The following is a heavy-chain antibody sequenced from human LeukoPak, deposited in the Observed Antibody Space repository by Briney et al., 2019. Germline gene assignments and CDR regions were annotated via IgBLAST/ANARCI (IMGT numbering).Heavy chain of an antibody. CDR1: GGTFSSYV. CDR2: IIPIFGTA. D-gene: IGHD3-3*01. V-gene: IGHV1-69*13. Sequence: GASVKVSCKASGGTFSSYVISWVRQAPGQGLEWMGGIIPIFGTANYAQKFQGRVTITADESTSTAYMGLSSLRSEDTAVYYCASGPSDFWSDSYYGMDVWGQGTTVNVSS. J-gene: IGHJ6*02. CDR3: ASGPSDFWSDSYYGMDV.